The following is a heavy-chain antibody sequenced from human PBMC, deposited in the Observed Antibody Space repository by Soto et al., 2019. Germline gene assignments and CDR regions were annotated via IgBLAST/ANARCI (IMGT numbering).Heavy chain of an antibody. V-gene: IGHV1-3*01. Sequence: QVQLVQSGAEVKKPGASVKVSCKASGYTFTSYAMHWVRQAPGQRLEWMGWINAGNGNTKYSQKFQGRVTITRDTSANTAYMERRSLRSEDTAVYYCARWGGGEYCSSTSCPIDYWGQGTLVTVSS. CDR1: GYTFTSYA. D-gene: IGHD2-2*01. CDR2: INAGNGNT. J-gene: IGHJ4*02. CDR3: ARWGGGEYCSSTSCPIDY.